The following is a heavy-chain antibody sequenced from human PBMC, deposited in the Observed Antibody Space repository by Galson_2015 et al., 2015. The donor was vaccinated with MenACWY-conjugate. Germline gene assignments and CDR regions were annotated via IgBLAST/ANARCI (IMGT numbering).Heavy chain of an antibody. V-gene: IGHV3-74*01. Sequence: SLGLSCAASGFTFSSYWMHWVRQSPGKGLVWVSRINSDGSSANYADSVKGRFTISRDNAKNTLYLQMNSLRAEDTAVYYCATYCSSPSCYANGAYWGQGTLVTVSS. CDR2: INSDGSSA. CDR3: ATYCSSPSCYANGAY. D-gene: IGHD2-2*01. J-gene: IGHJ4*02. CDR1: GFTFSSYW.